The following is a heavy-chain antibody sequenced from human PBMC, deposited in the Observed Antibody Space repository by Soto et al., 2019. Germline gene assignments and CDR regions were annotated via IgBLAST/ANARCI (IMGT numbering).Heavy chain of an antibody. J-gene: IGHJ3*02. CDR2: IYYSGST. Sequence: SETLSLTCTVSGGSISSYYWSWIRQPPGKGLEWIGYIYYSGSTNYNPSLKSRVTISVDTSKNQFSLKLSSVTAADTAVYYCAREGEGDYILGSYRPDAFDIWGQGTMVTVSS. CDR1: GGSISSYY. V-gene: IGHV4-59*01. D-gene: IGHD3-16*02. CDR3: AREGEGDYILGSYRPDAFDI.